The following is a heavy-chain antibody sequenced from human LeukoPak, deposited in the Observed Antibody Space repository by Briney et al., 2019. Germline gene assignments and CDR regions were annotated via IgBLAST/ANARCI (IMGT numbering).Heavy chain of an antibody. CDR1: GGSFSGYC. CDR3: ARERSGWELLPQDYYYYMDV. J-gene: IGHJ6*03. Sequence: SETLSLTCAVYGGSFSGYCWSWIRQPPGKGLEWIGYIYYSGSTNYNPSLKSRVTISVDTSKNQFSLKLSSVTAADTAVYYCARERSGWELLPQDYYYYMDVWGKGTTVTVSS. CDR2: IYYSGST. V-gene: IGHV4-59*01. D-gene: IGHD1-26*01.